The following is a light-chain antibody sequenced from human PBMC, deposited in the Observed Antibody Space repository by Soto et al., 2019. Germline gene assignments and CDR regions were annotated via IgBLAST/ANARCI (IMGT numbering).Light chain of an antibody. CDR3: LQYDKWPPWT. Sequence: EILMTQSPSTLAVSPGETATLSCRASQRVGIKLAWYQQKPGQAPSLLVYGASTRATGIPARFSGSGSGTEFTLTISSLQYDDFAVYYCLQYDKWPPWTFGQGTKVDIK. V-gene: IGKV3-15*01. CDR2: GAS. CDR1: QRVGIK. J-gene: IGKJ1*01.